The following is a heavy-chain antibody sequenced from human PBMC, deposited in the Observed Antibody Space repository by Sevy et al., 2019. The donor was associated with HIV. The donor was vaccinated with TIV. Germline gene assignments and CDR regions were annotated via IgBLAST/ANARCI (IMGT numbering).Heavy chain of an antibody. J-gene: IGHJ3*02. D-gene: IGHD3-22*01. Sequence: GGSLRLSCAASGFTFSSYSMNWVRQAPGKGLEWVSYISSSSSYIYYADSVKGRFTISRDNAKNSLYLQMNSLRAEDTAVYYCARDRYYYDSSGYPADAFDIWGQGTMVTVSS. CDR1: GFTFSSYS. CDR2: ISSSSSYI. CDR3: ARDRYYYDSSGYPADAFDI. V-gene: IGHV3-21*01.